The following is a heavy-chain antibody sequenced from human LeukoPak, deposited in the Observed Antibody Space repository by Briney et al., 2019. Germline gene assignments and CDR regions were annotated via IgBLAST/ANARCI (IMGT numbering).Heavy chain of an antibody. CDR1: GGSISSGGYS. Sequence: SQTLSLTCAVSGGSISSGGYSWSWIRQPPGKGLEWIGYIYHSGSTYYNPSLKSRVTISVDRSKNQFSLKLSSVTAADTAVYYCARGSHRIAAGTGRAYGMDVWGQGTTVTVSS. J-gene: IGHJ6*02. V-gene: IGHV4-30-2*01. CDR2: IYHSGST. CDR3: ARGSHRIAAGTGRAYGMDV. D-gene: IGHD6-13*01.